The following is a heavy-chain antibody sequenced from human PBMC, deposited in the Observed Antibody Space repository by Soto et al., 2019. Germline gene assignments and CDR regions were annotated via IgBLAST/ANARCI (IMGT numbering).Heavy chain of an antibody. CDR2: ISYDGSNK. D-gene: IGHD6-13*01. Sequence: GGSLRLSCAASGFTFSSYGMHWVRQAPGKGLEWVAVISYDGSNKYYADSVKGRFTISRDNSKNTLYLQMNSLRAEDTAVYYCAKDGRHGYSRPFDYWGQGTLVTVSS. J-gene: IGHJ4*02. V-gene: IGHV3-30*18. CDR3: AKDGRHGYSRPFDY. CDR1: GFTFSSYG.